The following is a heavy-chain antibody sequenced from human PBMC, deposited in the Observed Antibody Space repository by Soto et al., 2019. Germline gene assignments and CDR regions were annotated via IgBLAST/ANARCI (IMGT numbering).Heavy chain of an antibody. V-gene: IGHV3-30*18. CDR2: ISYDGKVA. D-gene: IGHD1-1*01. J-gene: IGHJ4*02. Sequence: QVQLVESGGGVVQPGRSLRLSCAASGFTFSSYGMHWVRQAPGKGLEWVTVISYDGKVAYYADSVKGRFTISRDNSKNTLYLQMNSLITEDTSMYYCAKEGPITNWYLDYWGQGTLVTVSS. CDR1: GFTFSSYG. CDR3: AKEGPITNWYLDY.